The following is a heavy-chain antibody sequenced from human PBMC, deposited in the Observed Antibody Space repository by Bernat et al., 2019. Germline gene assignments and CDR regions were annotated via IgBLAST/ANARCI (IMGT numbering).Heavy chain of an antibody. CDR1: GFTFSSYS. CDR3: AGESSYGASDY. J-gene: IGHJ4*02. Sequence: EVQLVESGGGLVKPGGSLRLPRAASGFTFSSYSMNWVRQAPGKGLAWVPNIKQDGSEKYYVESVKGRFTISRDNAKNSLYLQMNSLRAEDTGVYYCAGESSYGASDYWGQGTLVTVSS. D-gene: IGHD5-18*01. CDR2: IKQDGSEK. V-gene: IGHV3-7*03.